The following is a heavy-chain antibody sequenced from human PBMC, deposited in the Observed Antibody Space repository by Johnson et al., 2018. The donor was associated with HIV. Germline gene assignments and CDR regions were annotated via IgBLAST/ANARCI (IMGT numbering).Heavy chain of an antibody. CDR3: ARAPGGSPRAAFDI. CDR2: IKQDGSEK. D-gene: IGHD2-15*01. Sequence: VQLVESGGGVVQPGGSLRLSCAASGFTFSSYGMHWVRQAPGKGLEWVANIKQDGSEKYYVDTVKGRFTVSRDNAKNSLYLQMNSLRAEDTAVYYCARAPGGSPRAAFDIWGQGTLVTVSS. J-gene: IGHJ3*02. V-gene: IGHV3-7*01. CDR1: GFTFSSYG.